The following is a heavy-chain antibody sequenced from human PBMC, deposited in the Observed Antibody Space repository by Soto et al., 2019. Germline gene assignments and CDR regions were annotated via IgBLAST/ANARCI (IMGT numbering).Heavy chain of an antibody. CDR3: PITMVRGVKGPSHMDV. CDR2: ISGSGGST. D-gene: IGHD3-10*01. J-gene: IGHJ6*03. V-gene: IGHV3-23*01. Sequence: PGGSLRLSCAASGFTSSSYAMSWVRQAPGKGLEWVSAISGSGGSTYYADSVKGRFTISRDNSKNTLYLQMNSLRAEDTAVYYCPITMVRGVKGPSHMDVWGKGTTVTVSS. CDR1: GFTSSSYA.